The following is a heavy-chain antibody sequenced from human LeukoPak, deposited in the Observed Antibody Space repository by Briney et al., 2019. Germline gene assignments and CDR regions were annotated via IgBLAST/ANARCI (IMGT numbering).Heavy chain of an antibody. CDR2: INAGNGDT. V-gene: IGHV1-3*01. CDR1: GYTFTSYA. J-gene: IGHJ5*02. D-gene: IGHD1-26*01. Sequence: ASVKVSCKASGYTFTSYAMHWVRQAPGQRLEWMGWINAGNGDTKYSQKFQGRVTISRDTSATTAYMELSSLRSEDTAIYYCASAYSGSYFHWFDPWGQGTLVTVSS. CDR3: ASAYSGSYFHWFDP.